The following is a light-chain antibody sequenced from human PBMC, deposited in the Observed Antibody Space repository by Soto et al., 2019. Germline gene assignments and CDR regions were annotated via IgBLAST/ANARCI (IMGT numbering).Light chain of an antibody. Sequence: EIVMTQSPATLSVSPGERVTLSCRTSQSVSSNLAWYQQKPGQAPRLLIYGAFIRAPGFPVRFRGTGSGSDFTLTISGLQSEDVALYYCQQYDKWPYTFGQGTNLEIK. CDR3: QQYDKWPYT. V-gene: IGKV3-15*01. CDR2: GAF. J-gene: IGKJ2*01. CDR1: QSVSSN.